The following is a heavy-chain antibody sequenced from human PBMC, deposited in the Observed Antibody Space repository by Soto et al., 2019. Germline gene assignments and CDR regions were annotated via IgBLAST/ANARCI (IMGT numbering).Heavy chain of an antibody. CDR3: ARVSGRKNYYYYGMDV. CDR2: ISYDGSNK. J-gene: IGHJ6*02. V-gene: IGHV3-30-3*01. D-gene: IGHD6-19*01. CDR1: GFTFSSYA. Sequence: QVQLVESGGGVVQPGRSLRLSCAASGFTFSSYAMHWVRQAPGKGLEWVAVISYDGSNKYYADSVKGRFTISRDNSKNTLDMQMNSLRAEDTAVYYCARVSGRKNYYYYGMDVWGQGTTVTVSS.